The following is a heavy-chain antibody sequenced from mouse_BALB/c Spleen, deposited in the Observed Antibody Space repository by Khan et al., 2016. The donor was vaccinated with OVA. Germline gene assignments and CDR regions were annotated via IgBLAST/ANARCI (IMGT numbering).Heavy chain of an antibody. CDR3: ARGGYGAFGY. J-gene: IGHJ3*01. CDR2: ISDGGSYF. D-gene: IGHD2-14*01. CDR1: GFTFSDYY. Sequence: EVELVESGGGLVKPGGSLKLSCAASGFTFSDYYMYWVRQSPEKRLEWVATISDGGSYFYYPDSGKGRFTISRDKAKNNLYLQMSSLQSEDTAMYYCARGGYGAFGYGGQGTLVTVSA. V-gene: IGHV5-4*02.